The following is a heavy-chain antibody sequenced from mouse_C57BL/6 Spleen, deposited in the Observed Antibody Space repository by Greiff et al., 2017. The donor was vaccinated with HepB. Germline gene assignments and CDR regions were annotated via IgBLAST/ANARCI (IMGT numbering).Heavy chain of an antibody. CDR1: GFTFSDYG. Sequence: VQLQQSGGGLVKPGGSLKLSCAASGFTFSDYGMHWVRQAPEKGLEWVAYISSGSSTIYYADTVKGRFTISRDNAKNTLCLQMTSLRSEDTAMYYCARTYYYGSSFYFDYWGQGTTLTVSS. J-gene: IGHJ2*01. V-gene: IGHV5-17*01. D-gene: IGHD1-1*01. CDR3: ARTYYYGSSFYFDY. CDR2: ISSGSSTI.